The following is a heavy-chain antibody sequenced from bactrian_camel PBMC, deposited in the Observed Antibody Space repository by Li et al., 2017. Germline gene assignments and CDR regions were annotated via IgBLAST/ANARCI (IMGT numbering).Heavy chain of an antibody. Sequence: VQGRFTIPGDNAKSTLYLQMNTLKPEDTAVYYCAAAPPAGFGRPGCLRYNYWGQGTQVTVSS. J-gene: IGHJ4*01. V-gene: IGHV3-2*01. CDR3: AAAPPAGFGRPGCLRYNY. D-gene: IGHD3*01.